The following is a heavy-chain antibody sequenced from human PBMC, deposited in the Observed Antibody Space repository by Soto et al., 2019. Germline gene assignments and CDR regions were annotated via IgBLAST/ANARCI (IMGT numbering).Heavy chain of an antibody. Sequence: QVPLVQSGAEVKKPGASVKVSCKASGYTFTSYGISWVRQAPGQGLEWMGWISAYNGNTNYAQKLQGRVTMTTDTSTSTAYMELRCLRSDDTAVYYCARAFAAPMIVAYFDYWGQGTLVTVSS. CDR1: GYTFTSYG. J-gene: IGHJ4*02. D-gene: IGHD3-22*01. CDR2: ISAYNGNT. V-gene: IGHV1-18*01. CDR3: ARAFAAPMIVAYFDY.